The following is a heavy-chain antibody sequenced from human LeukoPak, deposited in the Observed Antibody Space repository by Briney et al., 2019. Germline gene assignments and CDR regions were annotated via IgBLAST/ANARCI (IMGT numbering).Heavy chain of an antibody. Sequence: PGGSLRLSCAASGFTFNSYSMNWVRQAPGKGLEWVSYISSSNITIYYADSVKGRFTISRDNAKNSLYLQMNSLRAEDTAVYYCARERGSFVDYWGQGTLVTVSS. CDR3: ARERGSFVDY. J-gene: IGHJ4*02. CDR2: ISSSNITI. D-gene: IGHD2-15*01. V-gene: IGHV3-48*04. CDR1: GFTFNSYS.